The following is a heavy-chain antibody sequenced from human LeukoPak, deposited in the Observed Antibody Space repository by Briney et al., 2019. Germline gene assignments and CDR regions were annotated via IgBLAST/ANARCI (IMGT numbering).Heavy chain of an antibody. CDR3: ARGSSSWYGGGWFDP. D-gene: IGHD6-13*01. V-gene: IGHV4-39*07. J-gene: IGHJ5*02. CDR1: GGSISSSSYY. Sequence: SETLSLTCTVSGGSISSSSYYWGWIRQPPGKGLEWIGSIYYSGSTNYNPSLKSRVTISVDTSKNQFSLKLSSVTAADTAVYYCARGSSSWYGGGWFDPWGQGTLVTVSS. CDR2: IYYSGST.